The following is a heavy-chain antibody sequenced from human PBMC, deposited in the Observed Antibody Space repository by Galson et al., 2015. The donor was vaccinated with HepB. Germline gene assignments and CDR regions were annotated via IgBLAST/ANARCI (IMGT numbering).Heavy chain of an antibody. CDR2: IKEDGSER. CDR3: TRYSFIGHFGEC. J-gene: IGHJ4*02. CDR1: GFTFRDYR. Sequence: SLRLSCAASGFTFRDYRMTWVRQAPGKGLEWVASIKEDGSERYYVDSVKGRFTISRDDTKNSLYLQMNSLRVEDTAMYYCTRYSFIGHFGECWGQGTLVTVSS. V-gene: IGHV3-7*01. D-gene: IGHD2-8*01.